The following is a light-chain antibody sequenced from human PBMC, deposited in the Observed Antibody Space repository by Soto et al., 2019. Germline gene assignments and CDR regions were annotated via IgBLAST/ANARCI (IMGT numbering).Light chain of an antibody. V-gene: IGKV1-39*01. CDR2: AAS. J-gene: IGKJ1*01. Sequence: DIQMTQFPSSLSASVGDRVTITCRASQTINSYLNWYQQKPGTAPNLLIYAASNLQRGVPSRFSGSGSGTNFTLTIRSLEREDFVTYHCQQSYSTPQTFGQGTNVEVK. CDR1: QTINSY. CDR3: QQSYSTPQT.